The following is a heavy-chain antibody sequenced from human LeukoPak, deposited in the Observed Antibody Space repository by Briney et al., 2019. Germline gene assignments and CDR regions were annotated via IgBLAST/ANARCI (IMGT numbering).Heavy chain of an antibody. V-gene: IGHV1-18*04. CDR3: ARDGALAGEFDY. J-gene: IGHJ4*02. CDR2: ISAYNGNT. Sequence: ASVKVSCKASGYTFTSYAISWVRQAPGQGLEWMGWISAYNGNTNYAQKFQGRVTMTTDTSTTTAYMELRSRRDDNTAVYYCARDGALAGEFDYWGQGTLVTVSS. CDR1: GYTFTSYA. D-gene: IGHD6-19*01.